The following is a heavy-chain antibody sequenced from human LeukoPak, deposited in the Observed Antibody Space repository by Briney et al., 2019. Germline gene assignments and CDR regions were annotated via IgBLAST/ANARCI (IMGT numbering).Heavy chain of an antibody. CDR3: ARLWGENVSVYFDL. Sequence: SETLSLTCTVSGVSISSGYYYWSWIRQHPGKGLEYLGYIYYSGTTYYNPSLKSRVTISVDTSKNQFSLKLSSVTAADTAVYYCARLWGENVSVYFDLWAVAPWSLSPQ. D-gene: IGHD3-10*01. CDR1: GVSISSGYYY. CDR2: IYYSGTT. J-gene: IGHJ2*01. V-gene: IGHV4-31*03.